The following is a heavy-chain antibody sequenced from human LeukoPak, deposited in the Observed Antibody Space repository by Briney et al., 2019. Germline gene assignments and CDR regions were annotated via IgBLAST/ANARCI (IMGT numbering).Heavy chain of an antibody. V-gene: IGHV3-64D*09. D-gene: IGHD3-3*01. CDR2: ISNNGERT. Sequence: GGSLRLSCSASGFTFSSYAMHWVRQAPGKGLEYVSGISNNGERTYSADSVKGRFTIPRDNSKKTLYLQMSSVRSEDTAVYYCVKGRFLEWLSHLDYWGQGALVTVSS. CDR3: VKGRFLEWLSHLDY. J-gene: IGHJ4*02. CDR1: GFTFSSYA.